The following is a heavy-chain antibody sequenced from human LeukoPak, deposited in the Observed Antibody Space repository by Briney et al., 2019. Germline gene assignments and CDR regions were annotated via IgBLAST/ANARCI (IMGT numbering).Heavy chain of an antibody. CDR2: TSSGASTI. CDR3: ARGTAY. Sequence: GGSLRLSCAASGFTFSSNEMSWVRQAPGKGLEWVSYTSSGASTIYYADSVKGRFTISRDNAKNSLYLRMNGLRVEDTAVYYCARGTAYWGQGTLVTVSS. V-gene: IGHV3-48*03. CDR1: GFTFSSNE. D-gene: IGHD2-21*02. J-gene: IGHJ4*02.